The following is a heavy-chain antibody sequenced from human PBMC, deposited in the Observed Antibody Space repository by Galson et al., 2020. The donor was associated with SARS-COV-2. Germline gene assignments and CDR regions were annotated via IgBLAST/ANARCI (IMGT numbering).Heavy chain of an antibody. D-gene: IGHD2-21*01. CDR1: GFSLSTTGVS. CDR2: IYWDDDK. J-gene: IGHJ4*02. Sequence: SGPTLVKPTQTLTLTCTLSGFSLSTTGVSVGWIRQTPQQALEWLAFIYWDDDKRYSPSMKTRLTITKDTSKNQVVLTMTDVDPVDTATYYCAHAAYSASSPPLDSWGQGTLVTVSS. V-gene: IGHV2-5*02. CDR3: AHAAYSASSPPLDS.